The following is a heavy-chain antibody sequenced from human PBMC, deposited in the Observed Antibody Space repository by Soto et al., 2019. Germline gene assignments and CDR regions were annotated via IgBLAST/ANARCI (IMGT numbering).Heavy chain of an antibody. Sequence: SLRLSCAASGFICSSYDMSWVRQAPGKGLEWVSTILVDGRTFYVDSVKGRFTISRDSSQNTVYLQMNSLTAGDTALYYCAKATATGGGDFDICGQGTMVTVSS. J-gene: IGHJ3*02. V-gene: IGHV3-23*01. D-gene: IGHD2-8*02. CDR1: GFICSSYD. CDR3: AKATATGGGDFDI. CDR2: ILVDGRT.